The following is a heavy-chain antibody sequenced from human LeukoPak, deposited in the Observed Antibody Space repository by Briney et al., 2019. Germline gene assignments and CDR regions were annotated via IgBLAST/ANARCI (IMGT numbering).Heavy chain of an antibody. J-gene: IGHJ4*02. CDR2: IIPILGIV. Sequence: GASVKVSCKASGGTFSSYAISWVRQAPGQGLEWMGRIIPILGIVNYAQKFQGRVTITADKSTSTAYMELSSLRSEDTAVYYCARDSSSSVGFDYWGQGTLVTVSS. CDR1: GGTFSSYA. D-gene: IGHD6-6*01. CDR3: ARDSSSSVGFDY. V-gene: IGHV1-69*04.